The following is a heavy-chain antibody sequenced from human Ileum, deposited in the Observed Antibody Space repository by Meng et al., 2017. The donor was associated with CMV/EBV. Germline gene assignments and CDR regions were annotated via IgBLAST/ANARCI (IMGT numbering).Heavy chain of an antibody. D-gene: IGHD6-19*01. CDR2: IYYSGST. V-gene: IGHV4-30-4*01. CDR3: AREGGGWYFDS. J-gene: IGHJ4*02. Sequence: QGQLQEPGPGLVKPSQTLSLTCTVSGDSLSTGDYYWSWIRQPPGKGPEWIGYIYYSGSTLYNPSLKSPVTISLDKSKNQFSLRLRSATAADTAVYFCAREGGGWYFDSWGQGTLVTVAS. CDR1: GDSLSTGDYY.